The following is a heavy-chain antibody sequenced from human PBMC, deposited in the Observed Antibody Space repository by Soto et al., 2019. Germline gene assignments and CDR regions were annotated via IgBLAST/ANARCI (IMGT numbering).Heavy chain of an antibody. Sequence: PSETLSLTCTVAGGSISSGGYYWSWIRQHPGKGLEWIGYIYYSGSTYYNPSLKRRVTISVDTSKNQFSLKLSSVTAAGTAVYYCARDRPDYYDSSGYRNYYFDYWGQGTLVTVSS. CDR1: GGSISSGGYY. CDR2: IYYSGST. V-gene: IGHV4-31*03. D-gene: IGHD3-22*01. J-gene: IGHJ4*02. CDR3: ARDRPDYYDSSGYRNYYFDY.